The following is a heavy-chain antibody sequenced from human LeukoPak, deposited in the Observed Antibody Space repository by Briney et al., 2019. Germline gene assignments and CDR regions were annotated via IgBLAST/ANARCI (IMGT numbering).Heavy chain of an antibody. D-gene: IGHD1-1*01. V-gene: IGHV3-23*01. CDR2: ISASGDNT. CDR3: AKVVGTGTTPTDY. J-gene: IGHJ4*02. Sequence: QPGGSLRLSCAASGFTFNKYAMTWVRQAPGKGLVWVAVISASGDNTDYADSVKGRFTISRDNSKNTLSLQMNSLRVEDTAVYYCAKVVGTGTTPTDYSGQGTLVTVSS. CDR1: GFTFNKYA.